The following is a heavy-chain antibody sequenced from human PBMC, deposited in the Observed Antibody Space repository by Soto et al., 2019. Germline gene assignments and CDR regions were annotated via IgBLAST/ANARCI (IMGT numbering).Heavy chain of an antibody. V-gene: IGHV1-18*04. CDR1: GYTFTSYG. CDR2: ISAYNGNT. D-gene: IGHD3-10*01. Sequence: ASVKVSCKASGYTFTSYGISWVRQAPGQGLEWMGWISAYNGNTNYAQKPQGRVTMTTDTSTSTAYMELRSLRSDDTAVYYCARDATITMVRGVISNFDYWGQGTLVTVSS. J-gene: IGHJ4*02. CDR3: ARDATITMVRGVISNFDY.